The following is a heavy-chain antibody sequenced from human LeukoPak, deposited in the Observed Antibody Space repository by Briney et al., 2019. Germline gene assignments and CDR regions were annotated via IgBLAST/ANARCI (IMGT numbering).Heavy chain of an antibody. Sequence: SQTLSLTCTVSGGSISSGGYYWSWIRQHPGKGLEWIGYIYYSGSTYYNPSLKSRVTISVDTSKNQFSLKLSSVTAADTAVFYCARIDYGSTGGAFDMWGQGTMVTVSS. CDR1: GGSISSGGYY. CDR2: IYYSGST. V-gene: IGHV4-31*03. D-gene: IGHD4-23*01. CDR3: ARIDYGSTGGAFDM. J-gene: IGHJ3*02.